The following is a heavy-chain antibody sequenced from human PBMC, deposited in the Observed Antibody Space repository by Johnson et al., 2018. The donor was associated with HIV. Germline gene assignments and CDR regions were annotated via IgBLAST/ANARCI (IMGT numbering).Heavy chain of an antibody. CDR1: GFTFSSYW. V-gene: IGHV3-7*01. CDR2: IKQDGSEK. Sequence: EVQLVESGGGVVQPGRSLRLSCAASGFTFSSYWMSWVRQAPGKGLEWVANIKQDGSEKYYVDSVKGRFTISRDNAKNSLYLQMNSLRAEDTAVYYCASKAAGTMHAFDIWGQGTMVTVSS. CDR3: ASKAAGTMHAFDI. D-gene: IGHD6-13*01. J-gene: IGHJ3*02.